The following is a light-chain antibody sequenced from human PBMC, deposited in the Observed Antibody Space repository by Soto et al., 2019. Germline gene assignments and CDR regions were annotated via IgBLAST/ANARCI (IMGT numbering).Light chain of an antibody. CDR2: GAS. CDR1: QSISRN. Sequence: EIVMTQSPATLSVSPGASATLSCRASQSISRNLAWYQQKHGQAARLLFSGASSRATGIPDRFSGSGSGTVVTITIGRLEPEDFAIYDGQQYDSSPLAFGQGTKVDIK. CDR3: QQYDSSPLA. V-gene: IGKV3-20*01. J-gene: IGKJ1*01.